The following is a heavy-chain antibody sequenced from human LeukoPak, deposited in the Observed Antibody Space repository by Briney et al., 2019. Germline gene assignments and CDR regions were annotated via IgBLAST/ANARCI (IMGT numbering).Heavy chain of an antibody. Sequence: GGTLRLSCAASGFTFSSYTMNWVRQAPGKGLERVSSISTSRSYIYYADSVKGRFTVSRDNAKNSLYLQMNSLRAEDTAVYYCARDMDGSGSYFTVAMDVWGQGTTVTVSS. V-gene: IGHV3-21*01. CDR3: ARDMDGSGSYFTVAMDV. CDR1: GFTFSSYT. CDR2: ISTSRSYI. J-gene: IGHJ6*02. D-gene: IGHD3-10*01.